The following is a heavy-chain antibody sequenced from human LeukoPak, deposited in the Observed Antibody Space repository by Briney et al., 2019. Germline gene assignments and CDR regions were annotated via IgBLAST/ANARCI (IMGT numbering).Heavy chain of an antibody. J-gene: IGHJ4*02. V-gene: IGHV3-30-3*01. CDR1: GFTFSSYA. CDR2: ISYDGSNK. CDR3: ARVSELLPFDY. D-gene: IGHD1-26*01. Sequence: PGGSLRLSCAASGFTFSSYAKHWVRQAPGKGLEWVAVISYDGSNKYYADSVKGRFTISRDNSKNTLYLQMNSLRAEDTAVYYCARVSELLPFDYWGQGTLVTVSS.